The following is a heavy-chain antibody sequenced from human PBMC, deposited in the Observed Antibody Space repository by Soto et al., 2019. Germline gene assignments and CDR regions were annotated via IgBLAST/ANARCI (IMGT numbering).Heavy chain of an antibody. J-gene: IGHJ4*02. V-gene: IGHV3-15*01. CDR2: IKSKTDGGTT. CDR1: GFTFSNAW. Sequence: PGGSLRLSCAASGFTFSNAWMSWVRQAPGKGLEWVGRIKSKTDGGTTDYAAPVKGRFTISRDDSKNTLYLQMNSLKTEDTAVYYCTTSPRYSGYDSYWGQGTLVTVSS. CDR3: TTSPRYSGYDSY. D-gene: IGHD5-12*01.